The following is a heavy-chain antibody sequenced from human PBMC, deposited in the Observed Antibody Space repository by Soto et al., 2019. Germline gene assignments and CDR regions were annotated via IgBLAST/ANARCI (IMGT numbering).Heavy chain of an antibody. V-gene: IGHV1-69*13. CDR3: ATVYGSGSYSILYGMDV. D-gene: IGHD3-10*01. CDR2: IIPIFGTA. CDR1: GGTFSSYA. Sequence: ASVKVSCKASGGTFSSYAISWVRQAPGQRLEWMGGIIPIFGTANYAQKFQGRVTITADESTSTAYMELSSMRSEDTAVYYCATVYGSGSYSILYGMDVWGQGTTVTVSS. J-gene: IGHJ6*02.